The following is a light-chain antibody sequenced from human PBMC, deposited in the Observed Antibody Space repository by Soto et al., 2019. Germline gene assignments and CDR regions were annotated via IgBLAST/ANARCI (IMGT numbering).Light chain of an antibody. J-gene: IGLJ1*01. Sequence: QSALTQPASVSGSPGQSITISCTGTSSDVGGYNYVSWYQQHPGKAPKLMIYEVSNRLSGVSNRFSGSKSGNTASLTISGLQADGEADYYCSSYTSSSTRVFGTGTKLTVL. CDR3: SSYTSSSTRV. CDR2: EVS. CDR1: SSDVGGYNY. V-gene: IGLV2-14*01.